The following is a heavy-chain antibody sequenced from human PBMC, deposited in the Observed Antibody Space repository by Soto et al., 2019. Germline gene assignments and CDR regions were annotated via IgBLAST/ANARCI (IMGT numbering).Heavy chain of an antibody. D-gene: IGHD3-10*01. J-gene: IGHJ6*03. CDR2: ISNSXSIV. CDR1: GFTFSDYY. CDR3: XXXXXXXXXAYYRYYYMDV. V-gene: IGHV3-11*01. Sequence: QVQLVASGGGLVKPGGSLRLSCAASGFTFSDYYMSWIRRAPGKXLGWVSYISNSXSIVNXADSXXGXXTXXRXNAXNXXXXXXXXXXXXXXXXXXXXXXXXXXXXAYYRYYYMDVWGKGTTVTVSS.